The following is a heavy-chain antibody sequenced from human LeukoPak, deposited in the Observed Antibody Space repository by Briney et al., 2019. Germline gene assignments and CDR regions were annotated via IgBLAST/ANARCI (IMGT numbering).Heavy chain of an antibody. V-gene: IGHV6-1*01. D-gene: IGHD3-10*01. CDR2: TYYRSKWYY. CDR3: ARGGFGWFVSLFDP. J-gene: IGHJ5*02. Sequence: PSQTLSLTCAISGDSVSRDSAAWNWIRQSPSRGLEWLGRTYYRSKWYYDYTVSMRGRLTINPDTSKNQFSLQLTFVTPEDTAVYYCARGGFGWFVSLFDPWGQGTLVTVSS. CDR1: GDSVSRDSAA.